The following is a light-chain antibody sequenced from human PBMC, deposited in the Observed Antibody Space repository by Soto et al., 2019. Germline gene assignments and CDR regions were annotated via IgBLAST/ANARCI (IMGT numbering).Light chain of an antibody. Sequence: ENVLTQSPGTLSLSPGEIATLSCRASQSVSNTYLAWYQQKPGQAPRLLIYGASSRATGIPDRFSGSGSGTDFTLTISRLEPEDFAVYFCHQYGTSPRTFGPGTKVEF. V-gene: IGKV3-20*01. J-gene: IGKJ1*01. CDR1: QSVSNTY. CDR3: HQYGTSPRT. CDR2: GAS.